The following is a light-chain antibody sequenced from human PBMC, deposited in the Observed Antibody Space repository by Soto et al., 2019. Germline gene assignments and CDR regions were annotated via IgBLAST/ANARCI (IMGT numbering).Light chain of an antibody. CDR1: QSISTY. Sequence: DIQMTQSPSSLSAYVGNIVTITCRASQSISTYLNWYQKKPGKAPNLLIYDASRLQSGVPSRFSGSGGGTDFTLSISSVQPEDFATYFCQQSYMDPITFGQGTRLEIK. CDR2: DAS. J-gene: IGKJ5*01. CDR3: QQSYMDPIT. V-gene: IGKV1-39*01.